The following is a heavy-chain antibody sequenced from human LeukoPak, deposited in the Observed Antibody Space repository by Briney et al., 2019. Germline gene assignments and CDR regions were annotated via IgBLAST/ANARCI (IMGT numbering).Heavy chain of an antibody. CDR1: GFTFSNYA. Sequence: GGSLRLSCETSGFTFSNYAMSWVRQAPGRGLEWVSAISGSGGSTYYADSVKGRFTISRDNSKNTLYLQMNSLRAEDTAVYYCAKDKDWNYSAWGQGTLVTVSS. CDR3: AKDKDWNYSA. V-gene: IGHV3-23*01. D-gene: IGHD1-7*01. J-gene: IGHJ5*02. CDR2: ISGSGGST.